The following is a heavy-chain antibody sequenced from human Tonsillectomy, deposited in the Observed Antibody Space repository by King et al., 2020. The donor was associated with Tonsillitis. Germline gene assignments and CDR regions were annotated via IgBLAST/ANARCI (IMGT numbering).Heavy chain of an antibody. J-gene: IGHJ6*03. CDR1: GFTFSSYS. D-gene: IGHD2-21*01. V-gene: IGHV3-21*01. Sequence: VQLVQSGGGLVKPGGSLRLSCAASGFTFSSYSMNWVRQAPGKGPEWVSSISSSSSYIYYADSVKGRFTISRDNAKNSLYLQMNSLRAEDTAVYYCARVLRVGEDYYYYYMDVWGKGTTVTVSS. CDR3: ARVLRVGEDYYYYYMDV. CDR2: ISSSSSYI.